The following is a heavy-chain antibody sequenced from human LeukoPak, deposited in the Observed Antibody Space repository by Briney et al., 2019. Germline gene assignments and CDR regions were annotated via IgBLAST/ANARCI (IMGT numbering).Heavy chain of an antibody. D-gene: IGHD3-9*01. J-gene: IGHJ3*02. V-gene: IGHV4-61*01. Sequence: SETLSLTCTVSGGPVSSGSYYWSWIRQPPGKGLEWIGYISYSGSTNYNPSLKSRVTISIDTSKNQFSLKLRSVTAADTAIYYCARQGYDILTGYIDAFDIWGQGTMVTVSS. CDR2: ISYSGST. CDR1: GGPVSSGSYY. CDR3: ARQGYDILTGYIDAFDI.